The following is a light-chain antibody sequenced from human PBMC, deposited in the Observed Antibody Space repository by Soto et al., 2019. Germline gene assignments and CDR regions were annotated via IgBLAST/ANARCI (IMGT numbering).Light chain of an antibody. J-gene: IGKJ5*01. CDR1: QSISSY. V-gene: IGKV1-39*01. Sequence: DIQMTQSPSSLSASVGDRVTIACRASQSISSYLNWYKQKPGKAPKIMIYAASSLQSGVPSRFSGSGSGTDFTLTISSLKPEDFATYYCQQSYSTPRTFGQGTRLEIK. CDR3: QQSYSTPRT. CDR2: AAS.